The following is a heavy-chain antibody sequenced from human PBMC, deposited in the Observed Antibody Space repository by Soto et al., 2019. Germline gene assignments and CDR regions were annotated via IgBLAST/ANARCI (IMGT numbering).Heavy chain of an antibody. V-gene: IGHV3-30-3*01. Sequence: QVQLVESGGGVVQPGRSLRLSCAASGFTFSSYAMHWVRQAPGKGLEWVAVISYDGSNKYYADSVKGRFTISRDNSKNTLYLQMNSLRAEDTAVYYCARGDSGYDWYYYGMDVWGQGITVTVSS. CDR2: ISYDGSNK. J-gene: IGHJ6*02. D-gene: IGHD5-12*01. CDR3: ARGDSGYDWYYYGMDV. CDR1: GFTFSSYA.